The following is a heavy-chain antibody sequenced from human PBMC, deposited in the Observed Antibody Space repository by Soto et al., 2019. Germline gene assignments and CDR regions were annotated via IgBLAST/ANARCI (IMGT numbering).Heavy chain of an antibody. CDR1: GFTLSNYG. J-gene: IGHJ5*02. D-gene: IGHD3-10*01. V-gene: IGHV3-33*01. CDR3: ARDVGSYGSSRWFDT. Sequence: PGGSLRLSCVASGFTLSNYGMHWVRQAPGKGLEWIALIWYEGTTKYSTDSMKGRFSISRDQSKSTLYLQENSLRAEDTATYYCARDVGSYGSSRWFDTWGQGTLVTVSS. CDR2: IWYEGTTK.